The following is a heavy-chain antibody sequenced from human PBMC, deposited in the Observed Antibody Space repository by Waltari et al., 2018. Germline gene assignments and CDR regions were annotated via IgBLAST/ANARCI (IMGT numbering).Heavy chain of an antibody. J-gene: IGHJ4*02. CDR3: ARLRDGYNNDY. V-gene: IGHV5-51*01. Sequence: EVPLVQSGAEVKKPGESLKISSKGFGYSLPSYWLGWGRQMPGKGLEWMGIIYPGDSDTRYSPSFQGQVTISADKSISTAYLQWSSLKASDTAMYYCARLRDGYNNDYWGQGTLVTVSS. D-gene: IGHD5-12*01. CDR1: GYSLPSYW. CDR2: IYPGDSDT.